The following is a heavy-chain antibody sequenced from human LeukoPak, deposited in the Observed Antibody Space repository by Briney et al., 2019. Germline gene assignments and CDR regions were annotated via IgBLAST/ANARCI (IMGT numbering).Heavy chain of an antibody. CDR2: INHSGST. V-gene: IGHV4-34*01. D-gene: IGHD3-22*01. Sequence: PSETLSLTCAVYGGSFSGYYWSWIRQPPGKGLEWIGEINHSGSTNYNPSLKSRVTISVDTYKTQFSLKLSSVTAADTAVYYCARGDSFYDSSGLGYWGQGTLVTVSS. CDR1: GGSFSGYY. J-gene: IGHJ4*02. CDR3: ARGDSFYDSSGLGY.